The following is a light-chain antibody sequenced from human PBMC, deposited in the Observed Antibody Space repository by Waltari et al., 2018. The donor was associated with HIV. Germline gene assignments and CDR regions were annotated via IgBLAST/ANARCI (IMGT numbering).Light chain of an antibody. CDR3: TLINWV. J-gene: IGLJ3*02. V-gene: IGLV1-47*01. Sequence: QSVLTQPPSASGTPGRRVTISSSGGSSTIAPNYVSWFHHLPDTAPKFFIYRNVSRPSGVPDRFSGSKSGTSPSLAISGFRSEDETNYYDTLINWVFGGRTKLTVL. CDR1: SSTIAPNY. CDR2: RNV.